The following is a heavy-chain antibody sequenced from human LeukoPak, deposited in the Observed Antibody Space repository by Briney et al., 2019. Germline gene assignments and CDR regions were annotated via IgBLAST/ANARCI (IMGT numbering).Heavy chain of an antibody. D-gene: IGHD2-2*01. Sequence: TSGTLSLTCAVSGGSISSSNWWSWVRQPPGKGLEWIGEIYHSGSTNYNPSLKSRVTISVDKSKNQLSLKLSSVTAADTAVYYCARVGCSSTSCSFDYWGQGTLVTVSS. CDR2: IYHSGST. CDR1: GGSISSSNW. V-gene: IGHV4-4*02. CDR3: ARVGCSSTSCSFDY. J-gene: IGHJ4*02.